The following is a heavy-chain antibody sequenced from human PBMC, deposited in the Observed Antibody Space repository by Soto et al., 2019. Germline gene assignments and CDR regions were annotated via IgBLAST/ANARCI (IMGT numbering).Heavy chain of an antibody. CDR3: ARGGTTLISYYLDY. J-gene: IGHJ4*02. D-gene: IGHD4-17*01. CDR2: ISWNSDRV. Sequence: EVQVVESGGGLVQPGRSLRLSCAASGFTFDDYTMHWVRQAAGKGLEWVSSISWNSDRVAYADSVKGRFTISRDNAKNSLHLQMNSRRTDDTAFYYCARGGTTLISYYLDYWGQGTLFTVSS. CDR1: GFTFDDYT. V-gene: IGHV3-9*01.